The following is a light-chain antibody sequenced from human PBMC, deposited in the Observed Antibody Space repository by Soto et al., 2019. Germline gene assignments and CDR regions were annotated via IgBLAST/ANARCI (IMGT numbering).Light chain of an antibody. CDR1: QSVLYSSNNKNY. CDR2: EVS. Sequence: DIVMTQSPASLAVSLGERATINCKSSQSVLYSSNNKNYLAWYLQKPGQPPQLLIYEVSNRFSGVPDRFSGSGSGTDFTLKISRVEAEDVGVYYCMQSIQLPLTFGGGTKVDI. J-gene: IGKJ4*01. V-gene: IGKV2D-29*01. CDR3: MQSIQLPLT.